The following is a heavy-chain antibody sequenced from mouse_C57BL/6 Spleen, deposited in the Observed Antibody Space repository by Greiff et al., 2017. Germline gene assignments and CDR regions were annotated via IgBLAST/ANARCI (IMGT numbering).Heavy chain of an antibody. CDR2: IHPNSSST. Sequence: QVQLQQPGAGLVQPGASVRLSCETSGYTFTGYWMQWVKQGPGQGLEWIGMIHPNSSSTNYNEKVKSKGTLTVDKSPSTAYMQLSSLTSEDSAVYYCARWDDGYDVSWYFDVWGTGTTVTVSS. CDR3: ARWDDGYDVSWYFDV. D-gene: IGHD2-2*01. J-gene: IGHJ1*03. CDR1: GYTFTGYW. V-gene: IGHV1-64*01.